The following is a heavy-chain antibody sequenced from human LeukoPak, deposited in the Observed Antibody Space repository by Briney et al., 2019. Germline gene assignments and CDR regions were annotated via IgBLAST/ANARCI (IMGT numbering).Heavy chain of an antibody. Sequence: KPSETLSLTCTVFGGSISSGSSGWSCIRQPAGKGLDWIVRIYASGSTNYYPSLKSRVTISVGTSKNQFSLKLSPVTAAETAVYYCASSGYWREETLVSASS. V-gene: IGHV4-61*02. CDR3: ASSGY. D-gene: IGHD3-10*01. CDR1: GGSISSGSSG. CDR2: IYASGST. J-gene: IGHJ4*02.